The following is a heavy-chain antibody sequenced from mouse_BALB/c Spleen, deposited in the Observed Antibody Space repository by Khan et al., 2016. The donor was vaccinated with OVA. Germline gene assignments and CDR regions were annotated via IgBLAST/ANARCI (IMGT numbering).Heavy chain of an antibody. CDR1: GFSLTNYG. CDR3: ARQPYYHYEIMDY. Sequence: QVQLKESGPGLAAPSQSLSITCTISGFSLTNYGVHWVRQPPRTGLEWLVVIWSDGSTNYNSVLKSRLTITKDNSQSQVFLKMNSLQTGDTAIYFCARQPYYHYEIMDYWGQGTSGTGSS. CDR2: IWSDGST. V-gene: IGHV2-6-1*01. J-gene: IGHJ4*01. D-gene: IGHD2-4*01.